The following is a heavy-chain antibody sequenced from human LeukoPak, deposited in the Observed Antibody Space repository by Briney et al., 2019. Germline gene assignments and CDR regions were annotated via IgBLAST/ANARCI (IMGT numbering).Heavy chain of an antibody. Sequence: GGSLRLSCAASGFTFGRHWMSWVRQAPGEGPEWVSNIKQDGSQKYYVDSVKGQFTISRDNAKNSLFLQMNSMRGEDTAVYYCAREVYGDNYFDYWGQGTLVTVSS. D-gene: IGHD4-17*01. CDR1: GFTFGRHW. CDR2: IKQDGSQK. J-gene: IGHJ4*02. V-gene: IGHV3-7*05. CDR3: AREVYGDNYFDY.